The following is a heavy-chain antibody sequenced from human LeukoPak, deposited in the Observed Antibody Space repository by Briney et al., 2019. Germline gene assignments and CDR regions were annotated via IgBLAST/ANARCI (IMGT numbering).Heavy chain of an antibody. J-gene: IGHJ4*02. Sequence: GGSLRLSCAASGFTFSNYSMSWVRQAPGKGLGWVSAISGSGGSTYYADSVKGRFTISRDTSKNTLSLQMNSLRVEDTAVYYCAKAPVFTAAIEGIDYWGQGTLVTVSS. D-gene: IGHD2-2*01. CDR1: GFTFSNYS. CDR3: AKAPVFTAAIEGIDY. V-gene: IGHV3-23*01. CDR2: ISGSGGST.